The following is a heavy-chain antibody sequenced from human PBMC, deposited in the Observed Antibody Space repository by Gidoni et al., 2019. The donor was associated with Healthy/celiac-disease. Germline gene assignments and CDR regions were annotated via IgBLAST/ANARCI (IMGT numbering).Heavy chain of an antibody. CDR2: SYHVDADT. CDR3: ARGVSGVTRAFDI. J-gene: IGHJ3*02. Sequence: EVQLVQSGAEVKKPGESLKISCTGSGSSVTSYWIGCVRQMPGKGLEWMGISYHVDADTRYSTSFQGQVTISAENYISTAYLQWGSLKASDTAMYYCARGVSGVTRAFDIWGKGTMVTVSS. CDR1: GSSVTSYW. V-gene: IGHV5-51*01. D-gene: IGHD2-8*02.